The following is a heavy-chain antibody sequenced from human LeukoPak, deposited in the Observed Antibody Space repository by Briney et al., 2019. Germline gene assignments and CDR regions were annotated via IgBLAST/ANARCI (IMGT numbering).Heavy chain of an antibody. CDR1: GFTVSSNY. CDR2: IHSGGTT. Sequence: PGGSLRLSCAASGFTVSSNYMSWVRQAPGKGLEWVSVIHSGGTTYYADSVKGRFTISRDNSKNTVYLQMNSLRAEDTAVCYCARDLYDYVNYWGQGTLVTVSS. V-gene: IGHV3-53*01. CDR3: ARDLYDYVNY. J-gene: IGHJ4*02. D-gene: IGHD3-16*01.